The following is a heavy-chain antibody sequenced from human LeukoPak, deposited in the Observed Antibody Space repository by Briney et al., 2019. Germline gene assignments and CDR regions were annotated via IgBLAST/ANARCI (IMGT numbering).Heavy chain of an antibody. Sequence: GGSLRLSCAASGFTFSRYSLNWVRQAPGKGLEWVSSISSSSRYLGYADSVRGRFTISRDNAKNSLFLQMNSLRAEDTAVYYCAKDHCSSTSCYSDAFDIWGQGTMVTVSS. J-gene: IGHJ3*02. CDR1: GFTFSRYS. CDR3: AKDHCSSTSCYSDAFDI. V-gene: IGHV3-21*06. D-gene: IGHD2-2*01. CDR2: ISSSSRYL.